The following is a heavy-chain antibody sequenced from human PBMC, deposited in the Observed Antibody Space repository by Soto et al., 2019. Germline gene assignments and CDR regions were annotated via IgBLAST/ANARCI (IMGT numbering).Heavy chain of an antibody. CDR2: IKSKTDGGTT. D-gene: IGHD4-4*01. J-gene: IGHJ6*03. CDR1: GFTFSNAW. V-gene: IGHV3-15*01. Sequence: GGSLRLSCAASGFTFSNAWMSWVRQAPGKGLEWVGRIKSKTDGGTTDYAAPVKGRFTISRDDSKNTLYLQMNSLKTEDTAVYYCTTDPSVTTTPSSYYYMHVWGKGTTVTVSS. CDR3: TTDPSVTTTPSSYYYMHV.